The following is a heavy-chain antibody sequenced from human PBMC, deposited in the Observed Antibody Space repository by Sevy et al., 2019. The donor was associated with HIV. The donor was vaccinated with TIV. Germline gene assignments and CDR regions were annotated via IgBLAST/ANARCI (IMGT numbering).Heavy chain of an antibody. D-gene: IGHD6-19*01. CDR2: ISSSGSTI. Sequence: GGSLRLSCAASGFTFSDYYMSWIRQAPGKGLEWLSYISSSGSTIYYADSVKGRFSISRDNAKNSLYLQMNSLRAEDTAVYYCAKIVGNSGWVSNNWYFDLWGRGTLVTVSS. V-gene: IGHV3-11*01. J-gene: IGHJ2*01. CDR1: GFTFSDYY. CDR3: AKIVGNSGWVSNNWYFDL.